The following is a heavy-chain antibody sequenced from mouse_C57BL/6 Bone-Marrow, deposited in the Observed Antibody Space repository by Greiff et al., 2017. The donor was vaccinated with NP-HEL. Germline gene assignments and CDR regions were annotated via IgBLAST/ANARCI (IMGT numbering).Heavy chain of an antibody. Sequence: QIQLVQSGPELKKPGETVRISCKASGYTFTTAGMQWVQKTPGKGLKWIGWINTHSGVPKYAEDFKGRFAFSLKASANTAYLQISNLKNEDTATYFCARGGALDGTWFAYWGQGTLVTVSA. CDR1: GYTFTTAG. CDR3: ARGGALDGTWFAY. CDR2: INTHSGVP. J-gene: IGHJ3*01. D-gene: IGHD2-3*01. V-gene: IGHV9-4*02.